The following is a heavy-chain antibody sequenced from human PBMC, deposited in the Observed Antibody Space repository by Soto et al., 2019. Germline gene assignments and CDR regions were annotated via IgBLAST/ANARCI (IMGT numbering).Heavy chain of an antibody. CDR2: IYWDDDK. Sequence: QITLKESGPTLVKPTQTLTLTCTFSGFSLSTSGVGVGWIRQPPGKALEWLALIYWDDDKRYSPSLKSRLTITKDTSKNQVVLTMTNMDPVDTATYYCAHSFRPKLRFLPLGYFDLWGRGTLVTVSS. V-gene: IGHV2-5*02. D-gene: IGHD3-3*01. CDR3: AHSFRPKLRFLPLGYFDL. J-gene: IGHJ2*01. CDR1: GFSLSTSGVG.